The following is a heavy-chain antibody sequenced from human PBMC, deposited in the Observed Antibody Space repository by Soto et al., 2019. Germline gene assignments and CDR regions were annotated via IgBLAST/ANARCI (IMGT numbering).Heavy chain of an antibody. D-gene: IGHD3-22*01. V-gene: IGHV4-31*02. CDR1: GGSVGSGGYY. CDR2: ISSGGTT. CDR3: ARIPYYSGSSGYFPFDS. Sequence: PSETLSLTCTVSGGSVGSGGYYWSWIRQHPGKGLEWVGDISSGGTTYYNPSLKSRVTMSVDTSKNDFSLKLNSVTAADTAVYYCARIPYYSGSSGYFPFDSWGQGALVT. J-gene: IGHJ4*02.